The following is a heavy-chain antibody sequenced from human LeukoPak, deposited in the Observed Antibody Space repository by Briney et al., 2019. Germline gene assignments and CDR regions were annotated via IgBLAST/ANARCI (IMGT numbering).Heavy chain of an antibody. D-gene: IGHD5-12*01. CDR2: ISYSGST. CDR3: ARGGSGYALNWFDP. J-gene: IGHJ5*02. Sequence: SETLSLTCTVSGGSISSYYWSWIRQPPGKGLEWIGHISYSGSTNYNPSLKSRVTISVDTSKNQFSLKLSSVTAADTAVYCCARGGSGYALNWFDPWGQGTLVTVSS. CDR1: GGSISSYY. V-gene: IGHV4-59*01.